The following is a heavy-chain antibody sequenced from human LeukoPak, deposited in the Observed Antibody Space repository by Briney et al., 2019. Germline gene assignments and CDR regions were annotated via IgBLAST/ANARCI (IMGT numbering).Heavy chain of an antibody. CDR2: ISYSGNT. CDR1: GDSISSMFYY. J-gene: IGHJ3*02. V-gene: IGHV4-39*07. CDR3: AKNYDDSSGIMVDDVFDI. Sequence: PSETLSLTCTASGDSISSMFYYGAWIRQAPGKGLEWIGTISYSGNTYYNPSLKSRITISVDTSKSHVSLSLNSVTAADTAIYYCAKNYDDSSGIMVDDVFDIWGRGTMVSVSA. D-gene: IGHD3-22*01.